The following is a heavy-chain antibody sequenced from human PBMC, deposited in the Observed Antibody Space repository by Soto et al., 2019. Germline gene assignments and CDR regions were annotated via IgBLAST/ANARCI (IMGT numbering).Heavy chain of an antibody. V-gene: IGHV3-30*19. J-gene: IGHJ3*02. Sequence: QMQLVESGGGVVQPGGSLRLSCAASGFRFRNYGMHWIRQAPGKGLEWVSLILNDGSGEYYRDSVKGRFTISRDNSRDTLYLQMPSLRADDSARYYWVIDDADVPHALDIWGQGTMVSVSS. CDR2: ILNDGSGE. CDR3: VIDDADVPHALDI. CDR1: GFRFRNYG.